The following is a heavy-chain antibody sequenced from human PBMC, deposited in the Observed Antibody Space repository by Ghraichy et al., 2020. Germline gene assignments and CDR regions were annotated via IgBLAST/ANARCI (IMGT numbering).Heavy chain of an antibody. V-gene: IGHV4-39*07. J-gene: IGHJ4*02. CDR2: IYYSGST. CDR1: GGSISSSSYY. D-gene: IGHD3-9*01. Sequence: SETLSLTCTVSGGSISSSSYYWGWIRQPPGKGLEWIGSIYYSGSTYYNPSLKSRVTISVDTSKNQFSLKLSSVTAADTAVYYCARSKTYYDILTGYFDYWGQGTLVTVSS. CDR3: ARSKTYYDILTGYFDY.